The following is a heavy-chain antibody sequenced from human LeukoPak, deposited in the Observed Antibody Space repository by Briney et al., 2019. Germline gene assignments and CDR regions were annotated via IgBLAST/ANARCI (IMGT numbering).Heavy chain of an antibody. CDR1: GYIFTNFW. D-gene: IGHD5-18*01. CDR2: IYPGDSDT. J-gene: IGHJ4*02. Sequence: GESLKISWKASGYIFTNFWNGWVRQRPGKGLEWMGIIYPGDSDTRYSPSFRGQVTISADKSINTAYLQWSSLKASDTAMYYCATTSAYTYRVDYWGQGTLVTVSS. V-gene: IGHV5-51*01. CDR3: ATTSAYTYRVDY.